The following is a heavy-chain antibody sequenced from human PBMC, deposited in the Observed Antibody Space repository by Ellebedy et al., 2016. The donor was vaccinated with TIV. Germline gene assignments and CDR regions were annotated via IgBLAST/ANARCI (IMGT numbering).Heavy chain of an antibody. V-gene: IGHV4-59*01. J-gene: IGHJ3*02. Sequence: MPSETLSLTCTVSGGSMRNYYWSWIRQTPGKGLEWLGQIFYSGSTNYNPSLRSRVTISVDTSKNQFSLRLSSVTAVDTAVYYCARRKITIFGVTDAFDIWGQGTVVTVSS. D-gene: IGHD3-3*01. CDR1: GGSMRNYY. CDR3: ARRKITIFGVTDAFDI. CDR2: IFYSGST.